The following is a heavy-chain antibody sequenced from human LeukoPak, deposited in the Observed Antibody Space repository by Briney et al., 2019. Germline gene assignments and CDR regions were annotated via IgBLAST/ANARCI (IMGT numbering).Heavy chain of an antibody. CDR2: ISSSGSTI. J-gene: IGHJ4*02. CDR3: ARVRGGYNSFYFDY. V-gene: IGHV3-48*03. CDR1: GFTFSSYE. D-gene: IGHD5-24*01. Sequence: PGGSLRLSCAASGFTFSSYEMNWVRQAPGKGLEWVSYISSSGSTICYADSVKGRFTISRDNAKNSLYLQMNSLRAEDTAVYYCARVRGGYNSFYFDYWGQGTLVTVSS.